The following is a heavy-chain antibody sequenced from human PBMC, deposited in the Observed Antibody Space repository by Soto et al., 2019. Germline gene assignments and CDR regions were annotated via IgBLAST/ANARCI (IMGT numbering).Heavy chain of an antibody. J-gene: IGHJ3*02. V-gene: IGHV1-69*01. CDR1: GGTFSSYA. CDR3: AKVNRLAYCGGDCYSGAFDI. D-gene: IGHD2-21*02. Sequence: QVQLVQSGAEVKKPGSSVKVSCKASGGTFSSYAISWVRQAPGQGLEWMGGIIPIFGTANYAQKFQGRVTITADESTSTAYMELSSLGSEDTAVYYCAKVNRLAYCGGDCYSGAFDIWGQGTMVTVSS. CDR2: IIPIFGTA.